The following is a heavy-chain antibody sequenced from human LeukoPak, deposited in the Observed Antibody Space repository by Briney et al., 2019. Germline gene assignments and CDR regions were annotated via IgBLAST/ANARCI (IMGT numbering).Heavy chain of an antibody. D-gene: IGHD3-3*01. J-gene: IGHJ4*02. CDR3: ARPFTQRFGWPREGFYFDY. Sequence: SETLSLTCTVSGGSISSSSYYWGWIRQPPGKGLEWIGSIYYSGSTYYNPSLKSRVTISVDTSKNQFSLKLSSVTAADTAVYYCARPFTQRFGWPREGFYFDYWGQGTLVTVSS. CDR2: IYYSGST. CDR1: GGSISSSSYY. V-gene: IGHV4-39*01.